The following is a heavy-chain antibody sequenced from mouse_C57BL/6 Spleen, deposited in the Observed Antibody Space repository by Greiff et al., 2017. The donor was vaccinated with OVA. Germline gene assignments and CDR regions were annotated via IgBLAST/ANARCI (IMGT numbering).Heavy chain of an antibody. V-gene: IGHV14-4*01. CDR2: IDPENGDT. Sequence: EVQLQQSGAELVRPGASVKLSCTASGFNIKDDYMHWVKQRPEQGLEWIGWIDPENGDTEYASKFQGKATITADTSSNTAYLQLSSLTSEDTAVYYCTTYGYWAYWGQGTLVTVSA. CDR3: TTYGYWAY. CDR1: GFNIKDDY. D-gene: IGHD2-2*01. J-gene: IGHJ3*01.